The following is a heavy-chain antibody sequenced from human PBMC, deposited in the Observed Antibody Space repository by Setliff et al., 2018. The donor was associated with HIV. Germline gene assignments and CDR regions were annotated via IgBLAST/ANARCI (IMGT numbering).Heavy chain of an antibody. CDR1: GGSFSGYY. D-gene: IGHD7-27*01. CDR3: AREVNWADY. CDR2: INHRGTT. J-gene: IGHJ4*02. V-gene: IGHV4-34*01. Sequence: PSETLSLTCGVYGGSFSGYYWTWIRQPPGKGLEWIGEINHRGTTNSNPSLKRRVTISVDTSKSQFSLRLSSVTAADTAVYYCAREVNWADYWGQGTLVTVSS.